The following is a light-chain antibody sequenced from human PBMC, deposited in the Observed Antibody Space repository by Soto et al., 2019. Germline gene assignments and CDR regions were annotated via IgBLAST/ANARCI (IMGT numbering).Light chain of an antibody. CDR2: GAS. Sequence: EILMTQSPATLSVSPGERATLSCRASQSVSIDLAWYQQTPGQSPRLLIYGASSRATGIPDRFSGSGSGTDFTLTISRLEPEDFAVYYCQQYGSSPTTFGQGTKVDIK. V-gene: IGKV3-20*01. J-gene: IGKJ1*01. CDR1: QSVSID. CDR3: QQYGSSPTT.